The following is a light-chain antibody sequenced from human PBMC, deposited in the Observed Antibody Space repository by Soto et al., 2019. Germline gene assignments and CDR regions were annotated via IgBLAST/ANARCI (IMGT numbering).Light chain of an antibody. J-gene: IGLJ2*01. CDR1: SSDLGTYNW. CDR3: SLYAGGDNVI. CDR2: DVS. V-gene: IGLV2-8*01. Sequence: QSALTQPPSASGSPGQSVAISCTGTSSDLGTYNWVSWYLQHPGKAPQLLIYDVSTRPSGVSNRFSASKSGNTASLTISGLQAEDEADYYCSLYAGGDNVIFGGGTKLTVL.